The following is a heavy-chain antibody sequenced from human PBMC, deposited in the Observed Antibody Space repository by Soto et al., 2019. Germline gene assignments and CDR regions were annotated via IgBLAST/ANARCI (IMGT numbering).Heavy chain of an antibody. D-gene: IGHD3-22*01. Sequence: PSETLSLTCTVSGVSFRSSDYYWGWIRQPPNKGLEWIGSMHYSGSTFYNPSLKSRVTISVDTSKNQFSLKLSSVTAADTAVYYCARGKEAGAHTMIIFYVGPPVGAFDIWGQGTMV. CDR2: MHYSGST. CDR3: ARGKEAGAHTMIIFYVGPPVGAFDI. V-gene: IGHV4-39*07. CDR1: GVSFRSSDYY. J-gene: IGHJ3*02.